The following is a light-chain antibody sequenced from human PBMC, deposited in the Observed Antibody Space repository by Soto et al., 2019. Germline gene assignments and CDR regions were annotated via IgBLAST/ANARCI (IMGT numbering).Light chain of an antibody. J-gene: IGKJ4*01. Sequence: EIVLTQSRDTLSGSRGESATLSCRVSQSISRTLAWYQQKSGQPPRLLIYYASTMATAFPARLSGSWSGTEFTLTISSLQSEDFAVYYCQQYHNWPLTVGGGTKVDSK. CDR2: YAS. CDR1: QSISRT. CDR3: QQYHNWPLT. V-gene: IGKV3D-15*01.